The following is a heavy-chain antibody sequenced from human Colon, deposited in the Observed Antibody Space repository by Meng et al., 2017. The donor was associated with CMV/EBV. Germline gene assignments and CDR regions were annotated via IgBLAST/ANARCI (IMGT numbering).Heavy chain of an antibody. CDR2: MNPLSGKT. D-gene: IGHD3-10*01. J-gene: IGHJ4*02. CDR1: GYTLTRYD. V-gene: IGHV1-8*01. CDR3: ARGLLL. Sequence: QVQLVQSGAEVKKPGASVKVSGEASGYTLTRYDINWVRQAAGQGLEWMGWMNPLSGKTAFAQKFQGRVTMTRNTSINVAYMELSSLTSDDTALYYCARGLLLWGQGTLVTVSS.